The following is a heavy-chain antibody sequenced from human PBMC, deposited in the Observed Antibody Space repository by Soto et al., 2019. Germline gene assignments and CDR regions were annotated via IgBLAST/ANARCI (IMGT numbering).Heavy chain of an antibody. V-gene: IGHV3-23*01. CDR1: GFTFSSYA. CDR3: AKVISITTGHYYFAY. Sequence: GGSLILSCAASGFTFSSYAMSWVRQAPGKGLEWVSSISGNGGSTYYADSVKGRFTISRDYSKNTLYLQMNSLGAEDTALYYCAKVISITTGHYYFAYWGQGTLVTVSS. CDR2: ISGNGGST. J-gene: IGHJ4*02. D-gene: IGHD1-20*01.